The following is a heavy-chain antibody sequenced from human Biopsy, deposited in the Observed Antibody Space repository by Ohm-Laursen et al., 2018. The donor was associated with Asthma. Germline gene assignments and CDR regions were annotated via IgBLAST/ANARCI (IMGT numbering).Heavy chain of an antibody. CDR2: IFPGDSDT. D-gene: IGHD3-10*01. J-gene: IGHJ4*02. CDR1: GYIFTSYW. Sequence: KVSCKASGYIFTSYWIGWVRQMPGKGLEWMGIIFPGDSDTIYSPSFQGQVTISAEKSISTAYLQWSSLKASDTAIYYCARLAYGSGSFFDFWGQGTLVTVAS. V-gene: IGHV5-51*01. CDR3: ARLAYGSGSFFDF.